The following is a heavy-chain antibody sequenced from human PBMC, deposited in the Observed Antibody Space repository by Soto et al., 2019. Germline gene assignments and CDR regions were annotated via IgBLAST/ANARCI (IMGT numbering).Heavy chain of an antibody. CDR3: ATSDDSSGYWSHAFDI. Sequence: GASVKVSCKASGGTFSSYTISWVRQAPGQGLEWMGRIIPILGIANYAQKFQGRVTITADKSTSTAYMELSSLRSEDTAVYYCATSDDSSGYWSHAFDIWGQGTMVTVSS. CDR2: IIPILGIA. CDR1: GGTFSSYT. D-gene: IGHD3-22*01. J-gene: IGHJ3*02. V-gene: IGHV1-69*02.